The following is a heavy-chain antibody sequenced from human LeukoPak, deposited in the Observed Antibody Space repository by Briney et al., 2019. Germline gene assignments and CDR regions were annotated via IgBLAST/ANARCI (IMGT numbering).Heavy chain of an antibody. D-gene: IGHD2-21*02. Sequence: PGGPLRLSCAASGFTFTRHGFHWVRQAPGKGLEWVSAISGSGGSTYYADSVKGRFTISRDNAKNTLYLQMNSLRAEDTAVYYCARVAYCGGDCYSLDYYYMDVWGKGTTVTVSS. CDR1: GFTFTRHG. CDR2: ISGSGGST. V-gene: IGHV3-23*01. J-gene: IGHJ6*03. CDR3: ARVAYCGGDCYSLDYYYMDV.